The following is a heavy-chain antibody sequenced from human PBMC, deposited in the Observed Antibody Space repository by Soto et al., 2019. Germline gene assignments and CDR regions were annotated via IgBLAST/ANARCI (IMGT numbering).Heavy chain of an antibody. CDR2: IYHTGST. CDR1: GGSISSVGHY. Sequence: SETLSLTCSVSGGSISSVGHYWTWIRQPPGEGLEWIGSIYHTGSTYYRKSLRSRLTISIDTSQNQFSLRLNSVTAADTAVYYCARATGALRSRNCDYWGQGRLVTVSS. V-gene: IGHV4-31*03. CDR3: ARATGALRSRNCDY. D-gene: IGHD7-27*01. J-gene: IGHJ4*02.